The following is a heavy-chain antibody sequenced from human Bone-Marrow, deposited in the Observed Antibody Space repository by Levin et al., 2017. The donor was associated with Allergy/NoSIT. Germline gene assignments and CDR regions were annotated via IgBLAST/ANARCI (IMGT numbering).Heavy chain of an antibody. J-gene: IGHJ4*02. CDR3: ARDPGGYDY. Sequence: GGSLRLSCVASGFTLGNYWMTWVRQAPGKGLEWVASMRQDGGEIHYVDSVKGRFTISRDNAKNSLYLQMNDVRAEDTAIYYCARDPGGYDYWGRGTLITVSS. CDR1: GFTLGNYW. D-gene: IGHD4-23*01. V-gene: IGHV3-7*01. CDR2: MRQDGGEI.